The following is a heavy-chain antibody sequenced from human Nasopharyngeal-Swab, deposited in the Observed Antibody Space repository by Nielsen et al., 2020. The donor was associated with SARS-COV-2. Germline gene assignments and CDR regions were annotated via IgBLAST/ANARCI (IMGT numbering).Heavy chain of an antibody. D-gene: IGHD3-3*01. Sequence: VRQAPGKGLEWVALIFGDGGDKYYADSVKGRFTISRDNSKNTLYLQMNSLRADDTAVYYCAREGQIEVVISGGAFDMWGQGTMVTVSS. CDR3: AREGQIEVVISGGAFDM. V-gene: IGHV3-30-3*01. J-gene: IGHJ3*02. CDR2: IFGDGGDK.